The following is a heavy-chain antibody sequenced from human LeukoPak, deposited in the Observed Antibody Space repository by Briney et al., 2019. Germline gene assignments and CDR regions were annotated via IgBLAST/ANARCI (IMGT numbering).Heavy chain of an antibody. J-gene: IGHJ3*02. CDR3: AREYAYYDSSGSYDAFDI. CDR1: GYTFTSYD. V-gene: IGHV1-8*01. CDR2: MNPNSGNT. D-gene: IGHD3-22*01. Sequence: ASVKVSCKASGYTFTSYDINWVRQATGQGLEWMGWMNPNSGNTGYAQKFQGRVTMTRNTSISTAYMELSSLRSKDTAVYYCAREYAYYDSSGSYDAFDIWGQGTMVTVSS.